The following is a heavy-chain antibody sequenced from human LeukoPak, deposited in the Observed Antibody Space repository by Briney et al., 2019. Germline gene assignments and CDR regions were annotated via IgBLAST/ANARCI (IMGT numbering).Heavy chain of an antibody. CDR2: IHFIGIT. CDR3: ARDHGTYYYVEGHDY. D-gene: IGHD3-10*02. V-gene: IGHV4-39*07. CDR1: GGSINSSSYY. J-gene: IGHJ4*02. Sequence: SETLSLTCTVSGGSINSSSYYWGWIRQPPGKGLEWIGSIHFIGITYYNPSLKSRITISVDTSKNQSSLRLNSVIAADTAVYYCARDHGTYYYVEGHDYWGQGTLVTVSS.